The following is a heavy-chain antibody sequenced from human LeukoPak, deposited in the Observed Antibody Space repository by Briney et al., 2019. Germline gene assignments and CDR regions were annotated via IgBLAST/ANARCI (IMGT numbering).Heavy chain of an antibody. CDR2: ISHSGST. D-gene: IGHD4-17*01. J-gene: IGHJ4*02. Sequence: PSETLSLTCAVYGGSFSGYYWSWIRQPPGKGLEWIGEISHSGSTNYNPSLKSRVTISVDTSKNQFSLKLSSVTAADTTVYYCARGAGLTTVTPWWYFDYWGQGTLVTVSS. V-gene: IGHV4-34*01. CDR3: ARGAGLTTVTPWWYFDY. CDR1: GGSFSGYY.